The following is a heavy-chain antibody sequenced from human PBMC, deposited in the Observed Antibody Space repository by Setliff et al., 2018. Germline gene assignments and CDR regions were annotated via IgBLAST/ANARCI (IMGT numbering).Heavy chain of an antibody. V-gene: IGHV1-3*01. Sequence: GASVKVSCKASGYTFTNYALHWLRQAPGQRLEWMAYINGGNGNTHYSQKFRGRVTVTRDTSASTVFMELSTLRSEDTAVYYCARETYDILTGYTYWYFDLWGRGTLVT. CDR2: INGGNGNT. CDR3: ARETYDILTGYTYWYFDL. J-gene: IGHJ2*01. D-gene: IGHD3-9*01. CDR1: GYTFTNYA.